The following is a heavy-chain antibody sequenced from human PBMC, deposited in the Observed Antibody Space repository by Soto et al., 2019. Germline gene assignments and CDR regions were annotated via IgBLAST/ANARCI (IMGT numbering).Heavy chain of an antibody. D-gene: IGHD6-19*01. Sequence: QVQLVESGGGVVQPGRSLRLSCAASGFTFSNYGMHWVRQAPGKGLEWVAVIWYDGSNTYYADSVKGRFTISRDNSKNTLSLQMNSLRAEDTAVYYCARRGLVESGFDYWGQGTLVTVSS. J-gene: IGHJ4*02. CDR1: GFTFSNYG. CDR2: IWYDGSNT. V-gene: IGHV3-33*01. CDR3: ARRGLVESGFDY.